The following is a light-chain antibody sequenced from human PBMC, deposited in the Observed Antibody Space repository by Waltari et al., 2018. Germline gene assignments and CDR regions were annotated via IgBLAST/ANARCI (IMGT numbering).Light chain of an antibody. CDR2: KNK. J-gene: IGLJ3*02. CDR3: ATWDDGLDSSV. Sequence: QSVVTQPPSASGAPGQRVTISCSGTNSKIGSHYVYLYQRLPGTAPKLLLYKNKQRPSGVPARFSGSKSGTSASLAISGLRSEDEADYYCATWDDGLDSSVFGGGTKLTLL. V-gene: IGLV1-47*01. CDR1: NSKIGSHY.